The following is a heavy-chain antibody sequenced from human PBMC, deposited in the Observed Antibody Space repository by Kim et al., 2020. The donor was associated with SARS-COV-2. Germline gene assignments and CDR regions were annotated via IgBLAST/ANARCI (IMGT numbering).Heavy chain of an antibody. J-gene: IGHJ2*01. V-gene: IGHV4-59*08. CDR2: IYYSGST. CDR3: ARSEAGIWFGELFPRPRREYWYFDL. CDR1: GGSISSYY. D-gene: IGHD3-10*01. Sequence: SETLSLTCTVSGGSISSYYWSWIRQPPGKGLEWIGYIYYSGSTNYNPSLKSRVTISVDTSKNQFSLKLSSVTAADTAVYYCARSEAGIWFGELFPRPRREYWYFDLWGRGTLVTVSS.